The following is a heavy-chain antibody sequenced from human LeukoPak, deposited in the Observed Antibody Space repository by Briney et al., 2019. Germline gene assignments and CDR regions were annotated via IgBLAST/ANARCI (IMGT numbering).Heavy chain of an antibody. CDR3: ARGPYASGTYGRRGWVHYMDV. D-gene: IGHD3-10*01. Sequence: GGSLRLSCAASGFIFSSYNMNWVRQAPGKGLEWVSDISSSSRNTYYADSVRGRFTISRDNAKNSLYLQMNSLRAEDTAVYYCARGPYASGTYGRRGWVHYMDVWGKGTTVTISS. CDR1: GFIFSSYN. V-gene: IGHV3-48*04. CDR2: ISSSSRNT. J-gene: IGHJ6*03.